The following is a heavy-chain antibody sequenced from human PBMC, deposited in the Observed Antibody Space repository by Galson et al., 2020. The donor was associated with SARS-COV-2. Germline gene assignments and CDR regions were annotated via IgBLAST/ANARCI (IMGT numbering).Heavy chain of an antibody. CDR3: ARRGDTATDLKDFDY. J-gene: IGHJ4*02. V-gene: IGHV5-51*01. CDR2: IYPGDSDT. CDR1: GYSFTSYW. Sequence: GESLKISCKGSGYSFTSYWIGWVRQMPGKGLEWMGIIYPGDSDTRYSPSFQGQVTISADKSISTAYLQWSSLKASDTAMYYCARRGDTATDLKDFDYWGQGTLVTVSS. D-gene: IGHD5-18*01.